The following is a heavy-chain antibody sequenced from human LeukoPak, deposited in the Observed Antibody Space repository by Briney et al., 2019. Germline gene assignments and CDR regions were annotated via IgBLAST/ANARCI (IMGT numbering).Heavy chain of an antibody. D-gene: IGHD3-3*01. CDR1: GGSISSYY. CDR2: IYYSGST. Sequence: PSETLSLTCTVSGGSISSYYWSWIRQPPGKGLEWIGYIYYSGSTYYNPSLKSRVSISVDTSKNQFSLRLSSVTAADTAVYYCARDRSGYTDFDYWGQGTLVTVSS. J-gene: IGHJ4*02. CDR3: ARDRSGYTDFDY. V-gene: IGHV4-59*06.